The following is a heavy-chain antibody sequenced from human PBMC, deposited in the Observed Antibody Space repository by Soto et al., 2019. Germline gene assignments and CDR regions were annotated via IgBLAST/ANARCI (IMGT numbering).Heavy chain of an antibody. Sequence: SETLSLTCDAYGGAFRDYHWSRIYKPPWNELDWTEEINHSGSTNYNPSLKSRVTISVDTSKNQFSLKLSSVTAADTAVYYCARVRHVLRYFDWLSVFDYWGQGTLVTVSS. V-gene: IGHV4-34*01. CDR2: INHSGST. J-gene: IGHJ4*02. CDR1: GGAFRDYH. CDR3: ARVRHVLRYFDWLSVFDY. D-gene: IGHD3-9*01.